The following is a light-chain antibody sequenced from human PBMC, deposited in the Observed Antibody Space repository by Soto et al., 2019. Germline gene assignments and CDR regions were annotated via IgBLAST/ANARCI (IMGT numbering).Light chain of an antibody. J-gene: IGLJ1*01. CDR3: QSYDSSLSGFYV. CDR2: GNS. CDR1: SSNIGAGYD. Sequence: QSVLTQPPSVSGAPGQRVTISCTGSSSNIGAGYDVHWYQQLPGTAPKLLIYGNSNRPSGVPVRFSGSKSGTSASLAITGLQAEDGADYYCQSYDSSLSGFYVFGTGTKVTVL. V-gene: IGLV1-40*01.